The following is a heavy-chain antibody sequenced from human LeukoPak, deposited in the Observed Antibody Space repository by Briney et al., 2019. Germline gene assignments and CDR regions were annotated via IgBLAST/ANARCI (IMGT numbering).Heavy chain of an antibody. CDR1: GYTFTDYY. D-gene: IGHD3-10*01. V-gene: IGHV1-46*01. Sequence: GASVKVSCKASGYTFTDYYIHWVRQAPGQGLEWMGIINPSGGSTSYAQKFQGRVTMTRDMSTSTVYMGLSSLRSDDTAVYYCARDPPYYYGSGSHWSTYPDWGQGTLVTVSS. J-gene: IGHJ4*02. CDR2: INPSGGST. CDR3: ARDPPYYYGSGSHWSTYPD.